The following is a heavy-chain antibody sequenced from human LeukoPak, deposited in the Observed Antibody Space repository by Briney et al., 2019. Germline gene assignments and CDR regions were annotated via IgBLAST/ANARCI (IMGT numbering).Heavy chain of an antibody. J-gene: IGHJ5*02. CDR1: GYTFTSYY. CDR3: ARVGGPYNWFDP. Sequence: ASVKVSCKASGYTFTSYYMHWVRQAPGQGLEWMGWISAYNGNTNYAQKLQGRVTMTTDTSTSTAYMELRSLRSDDTAVYYCARVGGPYNWFDPWGQGTLVTVSS. CDR2: ISAYNGNT. V-gene: IGHV1-18*04. D-gene: IGHD1-26*01.